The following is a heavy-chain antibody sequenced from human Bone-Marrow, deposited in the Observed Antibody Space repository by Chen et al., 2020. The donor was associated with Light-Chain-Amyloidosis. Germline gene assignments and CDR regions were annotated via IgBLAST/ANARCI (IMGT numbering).Heavy chain of an antibody. V-gene: IGHV3-11*01. CDR2: ISHYVDNI. CDR1: GFVFNDYF. Sequence: QVQVVESGGGLVKPGGSLRLSCTASGFVFNDYFMSWVRQAPGKGLEWLSYISHYVDNIYYADSVKGRFTISRDNARRSLYLQMNNLRADDTAVYYCARGYYYYYGMDVWGQGTTVTVSS. J-gene: IGHJ6*02. CDR3: ARGYYYYYGMDV.